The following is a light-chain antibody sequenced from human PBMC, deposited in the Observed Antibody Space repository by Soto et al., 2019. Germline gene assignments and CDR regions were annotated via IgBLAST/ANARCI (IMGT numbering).Light chain of an antibody. J-gene: IGKJ4*01. V-gene: IGKV1-13*02. Sequence: AIQLTQSPSSLSASVGDRVTITCRASQVISSALAWYQHKPGRAPRLLIYDASSLQSGVSSRFSGSGSGTDFTLTISSLQPEDFATYYCQQFQSYALTFGGGTKLEIK. CDR1: QVISSA. CDR3: QQFQSYALT. CDR2: DAS.